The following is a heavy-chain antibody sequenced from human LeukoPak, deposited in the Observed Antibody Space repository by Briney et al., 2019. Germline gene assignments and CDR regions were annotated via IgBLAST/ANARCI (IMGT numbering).Heavy chain of an antibody. J-gene: IGHJ4*02. D-gene: IGHD6-19*01. CDR1: LDSTTSNF. V-gene: IGHV4-4*02. Sequence: SETLSLTCTVSLDSTTSNFWSWVRQPPGKGLEWIGEIHRSGSPNYNPSLQSRVTISIDRSRNQIALELSSVAAADTAVYYCARQGFSSGWYYFDHWGQGTLVTVSS. CDR3: ARQGFSSGWYYFDH. CDR2: IHRSGSP.